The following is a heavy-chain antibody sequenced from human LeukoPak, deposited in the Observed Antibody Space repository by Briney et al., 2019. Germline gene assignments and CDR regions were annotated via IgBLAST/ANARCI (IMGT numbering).Heavy chain of an antibody. CDR3: ARGLYYGTEV. CDR1: GFTFSTYW. CDR2: INNVGSST. V-gene: IGHV3-74*01. Sequence: GGSLRLSCAASGFTFSTYWMHWVRQVPGKGLVWVSRINNVGSSTTYADSVKGRFTISRDNAKNTLYLQMNSLRVEDTAVYYYARGLYYGTEVWGQGTTVTVSS. J-gene: IGHJ6*02.